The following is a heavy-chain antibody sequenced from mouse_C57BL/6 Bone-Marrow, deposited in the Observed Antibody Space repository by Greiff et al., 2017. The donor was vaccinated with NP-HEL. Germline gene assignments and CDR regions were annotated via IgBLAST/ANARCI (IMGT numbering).Heavy chain of an antibody. CDR2: ISNGGGST. Sequence: EVHLVESGGGLVQPGGSLKLSCAASGFTFSDYYMYWVRQTPEKRLEWVAYISNGGGSTYYPDTVKGRFTISRDNAKNTLYLQMSRLKSEDTAMYYCARSSYDYADYWGQGTTLTVSS. D-gene: IGHD2-4*01. J-gene: IGHJ2*01. CDR1: GFTFSDYY. V-gene: IGHV5-12*01. CDR3: ARSSYDYADY.